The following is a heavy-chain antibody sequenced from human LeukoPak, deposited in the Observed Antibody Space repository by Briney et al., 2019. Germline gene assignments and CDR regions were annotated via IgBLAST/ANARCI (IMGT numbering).Heavy chain of an antibody. CDR1: GGTFSSYA. J-gene: IGHJ6*02. CDR3: ARDGYGGLYYYYGMDV. Sequence: GASVKVSCKASGGTFSSYAISWVRQAPGQGLEWMGRITPILGIANYAQKFQGRVTITADKSTSTAYMELSSLRSEDTAVYYCARDGYGGLYYYYGMDVWGQGTTVTVSS. CDR2: ITPILGIA. D-gene: IGHD4-23*01. V-gene: IGHV1-69*04.